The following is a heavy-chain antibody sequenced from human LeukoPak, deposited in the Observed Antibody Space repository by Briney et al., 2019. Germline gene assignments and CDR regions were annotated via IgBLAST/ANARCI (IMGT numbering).Heavy chain of an antibody. V-gene: IGHV1-69*13. CDR3: AGGGRWLQLNYFDY. J-gene: IGHJ4*02. Sequence: SVKVSCKASGYTFTSYAMHWVRQAPGQGLEWMGGIIPIFGTANYAQKFQGRVTITADESTSTAYMELSSLRSEDTAVYYCAGGGRWLQLNYFDYWGQGTLVTVSS. CDR1: GYTFTSYA. CDR2: IIPIFGTA. D-gene: IGHD5-24*01.